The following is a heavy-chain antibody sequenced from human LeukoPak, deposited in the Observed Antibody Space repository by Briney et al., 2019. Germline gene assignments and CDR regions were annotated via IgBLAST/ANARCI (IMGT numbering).Heavy chain of an antibody. CDR3: ARDTSGYGGDDFDY. J-gene: IGHJ4*02. CDR1: GFTFNTYG. D-gene: IGHD4-23*01. V-gene: IGHV3-30*02. Sequence: LSGGSLRLSCAASGFTFNTYGMHCVREAPGKGLECMTFIQAGGDEYYYAESVKGRFTVSRDNSKNTLYLQMNSLRPEDTAVYYCARDTSGYGGDDFDYWGQGALVTVSS. CDR2: IQAGGDEY.